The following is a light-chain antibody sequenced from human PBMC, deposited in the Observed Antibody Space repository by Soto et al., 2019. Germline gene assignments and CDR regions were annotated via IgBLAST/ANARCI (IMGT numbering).Light chain of an antibody. Sequence: IQLTQSPSFLSASVGDRVTITCRASQGISSYLAWYQQKPGKAPKLLIYAASSLPSGVPSRFSGSGSGTDFTLTISSLQPEDFATYYCLQDYNFPWTFGQGTKVDIK. CDR3: LQDYNFPWT. V-gene: IGKV1-6*01. CDR2: AAS. J-gene: IGKJ1*01. CDR1: QGISSY.